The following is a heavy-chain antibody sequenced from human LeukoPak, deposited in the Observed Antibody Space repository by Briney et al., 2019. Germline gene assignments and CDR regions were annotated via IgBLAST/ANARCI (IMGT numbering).Heavy chain of an antibody. CDR2: ISGSDGST. Sequence: GGSLRLSCAASGFTFSSYAMNWVRQAPGKGLEWVSAISGSDGSTYYADSVKGRFTISRDNSKNTLYLQMNSLRAEDTAVYYCAKDGYYDSSAYYYVRYFDLWGRGTLVTVSS. CDR1: GFTFSSYA. J-gene: IGHJ2*01. CDR3: AKDGYYDSSAYYYVRYFDL. V-gene: IGHV3-23*01. D-gene: IGHD3-22*01.